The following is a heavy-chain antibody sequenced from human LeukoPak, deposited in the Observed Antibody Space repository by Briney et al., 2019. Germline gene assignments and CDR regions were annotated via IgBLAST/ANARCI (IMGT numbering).Heavy chain of an antibody. Sequence: GGSLRLSCAAPRFTFSSYGMHWVRQAPGKGLEWVAVISYDGSNKYYADSVKGRFTISRDSSKNTLYLQMNSLRAEDTAVYYCAKEKAAAGPFDYWGQGTLVTVSS. CDR2: ISYDGSNK. CDR3: AKEKAAAGPFDY. V-gene: IGHV3-30*18. J-gene: IGHJ4*02. CDR1: RFTFSSYG. D-gene: IGHD6-13*01.